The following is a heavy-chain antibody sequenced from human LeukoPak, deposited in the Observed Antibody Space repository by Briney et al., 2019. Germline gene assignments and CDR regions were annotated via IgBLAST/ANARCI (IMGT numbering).Heavy chain of an antibody. V-gene: IGHV4-30-4*01. J-gene: IGHJ4*02. CDR2: IYYSGST. CDR3: ARDRPKVGATDY. CDR1: GGSISSGDYY. D-gene: IGHD1-26*01. Sequence: SETLSLTSTVSGGSISSGDYYWSWIRQPPGKGLEWIGYIYYSGSTYYNPSLKSRVTISVDTSKNQSSLKLSSVTAADTAVYYCARDRPKVGATDYWGQGTLVTVSS.